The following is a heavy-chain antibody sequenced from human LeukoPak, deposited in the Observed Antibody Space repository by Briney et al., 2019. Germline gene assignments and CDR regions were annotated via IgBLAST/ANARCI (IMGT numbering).Heavy chain of an antibody. D-gene: IGHD2-15*01. CDR2: ICYDGSNK. Sequence: GGTLRLSCAASGFTFSSYGMHWVRQPPGKGLEWVADICYDGSNKYYADSVKGRFTISRDNSMNTLYLQMNSLRAENTAVYYCARVALNPAAKGYYYYGMDVWGQGTRVTVSS. CDR3: ARVALNPAAKGYYYYGMDV. V-gene: IGHV3-33*01. J-gene: IGHJ6*02. CDR1: GFTFSSYG.